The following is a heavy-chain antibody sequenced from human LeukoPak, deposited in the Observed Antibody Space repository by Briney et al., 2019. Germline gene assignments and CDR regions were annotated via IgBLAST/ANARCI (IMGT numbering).Heavy chain of an antibody. V-gene: IGHV4-59*08. D-gene: IGHD2-15*01. J-gene: IGHJ4*02. Sequence: PSETLSLTCTVSGGSISSYYWSWIRQPPGKGLEWIGYICYSGSTSYNPSLKSRTTISVDTSKNQFSLKLTSVTAADTAVYYCARRGYCSGVSCYSFDYWGQGTLVTVSS. CDR3: ARRGYCSGVSCYSFDY. CDR1: GGSISSYY. CDR2: ICYSGST.